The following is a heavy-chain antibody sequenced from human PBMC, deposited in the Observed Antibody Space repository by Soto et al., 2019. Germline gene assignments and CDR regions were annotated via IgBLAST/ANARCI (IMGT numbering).Heavy chain of an antibody. J-gene: IGHJ6*02. Sequence: EVQLVESGGGLVQPGGSLRLSCAASGFTFSSYDMHWVRQATGKGLEWVSAIGTAGDTYYPGSVKCRFTIARENAKNSLYLQMNSLRAGDTAVYYCARNFGPTTGGAYYYYGMDVWGQGTTVTVSS. CDR1: GFTFSSYD. D-gene: IGHD4-17*01. V-gene: IGHV3-13*01. CDR3: ARNFGPTTGGAYYYYGMDV. CDR2: IGTAGDT.